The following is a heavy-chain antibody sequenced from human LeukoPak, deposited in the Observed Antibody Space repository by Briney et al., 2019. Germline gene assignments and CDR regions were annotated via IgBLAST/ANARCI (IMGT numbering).Heavy chain of an antibody. CDR1: GFTFSSYA. Sequence: PGGSLRLSCVASGFTFSSYAMSWVRQAPARGLEWVASLRGDGSTFYADSVKGRFTLSRDESRNTVYLQLTYLRVEGTAVYYCAKASWVSSADAVLWGQGTPVTVSS. CDR2: LRGDGST. D-gene: IGHD3-16*01. CDR3: AKASWVSSADAVL. J-gene: IGHJ4*02. V-gene: IGHV3-23*01.